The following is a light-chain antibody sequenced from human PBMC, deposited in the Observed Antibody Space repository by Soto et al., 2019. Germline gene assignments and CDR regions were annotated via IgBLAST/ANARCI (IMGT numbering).Light chain of an antibody. CDR3: SSYTINRTYV. CDR2: EVS. Sequence: QSALTQPASVSGSPGQSITISCTGTSSDVGGYNYVSWYQQNPGKAPKLMIYEVSNRPSGVSNRFSGSKSGNMAPLTISGLQAEDEADYYCSSYTINRTYVFGTGTKVTVL. J-gene: IGLJ1*01. V-gene: IGLV2-14*01. CDR1: SSDVGGYNY.